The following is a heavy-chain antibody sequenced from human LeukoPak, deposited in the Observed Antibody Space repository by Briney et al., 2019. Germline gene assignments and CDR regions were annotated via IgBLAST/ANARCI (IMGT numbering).Heavy chain of an antibody. CDR3: ARLWESGSGSISDY. D-gene: IGHD3-22*01. J-gene: IGHJ4*02. Sequence: SETLSLTCTVSGGSISSDGYYWSWIRQHPGKGLEWIGYIYYSGSTYYNPSLKSRVTISVDTSKNQFSLKLSSVTAADSAVYYCARLWESGSGSISDYWGQGTLVTVSS. CDR2: IYYSGST. V-gene: IGHV4-31*03. CDR1: GGSISSDGYY.